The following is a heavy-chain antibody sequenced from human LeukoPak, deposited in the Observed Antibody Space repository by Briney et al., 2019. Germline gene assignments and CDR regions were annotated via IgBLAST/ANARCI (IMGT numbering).Heavy chain of an antibody. CDR1: GGSISSGGYY. Sequence: SETLSLTCTVSGGSISSGGYYWSWIRQHAGKGLEWIGYIYYSGSTYYNPSLKSRVTISVDTSKNQFSLKLSSVTAADTAVYYCARSPTLMVRGVIGTAYYFDYWGQGTLVTVSS. J-gene: IGHJ4*02. CDR2: IYYSGST. V-gene: IGHV4-31*03. CDR3: ARSPTLMVRGVIGTAYYFDY. D-gene: IGHD3-10*01.